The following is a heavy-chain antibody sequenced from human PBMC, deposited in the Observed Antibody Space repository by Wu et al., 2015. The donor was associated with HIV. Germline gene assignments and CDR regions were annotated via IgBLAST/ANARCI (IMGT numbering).Heavy chain of an antibody. D-gene: IGHD3-22*01. CDR1: GGSFRNHA. CDR2: INPNSGGT. J-gene: IGHJ4*02. CDR3: ARGGIYYDSSGYYLDY. Sequence: QVQLVQSGAEVKKPGSSVKVSCRASGGSFRNHAISWVRQAPGQGLEWMGWINPNSGGTNYAQKFQGRVTMTRDTSISTAYMELSRLRSDDTAVYYCARGGIYYDSSGYYLDYVGQGTLVTVSS. V-gene: IGHV1-2*02.